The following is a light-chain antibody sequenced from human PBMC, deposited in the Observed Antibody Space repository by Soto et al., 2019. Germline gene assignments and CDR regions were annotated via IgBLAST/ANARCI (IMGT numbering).Light chain of an antibody. CDR3: FSYAGSSTWV. V-gene: IGLV2-23*02. J-gene: IGLJ3*02. CDR2: GVT. Sequence: HSALTQPASLSGSPGQSITISCTGTRSDIGSYNSIAWYQQHPGKAPRVVIFGVTKRPSGISDRFSGSKSGYTASLTISGLQAEDEADYFCFSYAGSSTWVFGGGTKLTVL. CDR1: RSDIGSYNS.